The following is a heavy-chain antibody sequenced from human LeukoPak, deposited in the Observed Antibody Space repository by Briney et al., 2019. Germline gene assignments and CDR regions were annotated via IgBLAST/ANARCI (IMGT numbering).Heavy chain of an antibody. V-gene: IGHV3-21*01. CDR3: ARGGYGDQAYYNYGMDV. CDR1: GFTFSSYS. J-gene: IGHJ6*02. Sequence: GGSLRLSCAASGFTFSSYSMNWVRQAPGKGLEWVSSISSSSSYIYYADSVKGRFTISRDNAKNSLYLQMNSLRAEDTAVYYCARGGYGDQAYYNYGMDVWGQGTTVTVSS. CDR2: ISSSSSYI. D-gene: IGHD4-17*01.